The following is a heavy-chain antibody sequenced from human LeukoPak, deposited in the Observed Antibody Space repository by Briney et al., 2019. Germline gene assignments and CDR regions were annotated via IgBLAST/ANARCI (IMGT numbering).Heavy chain of an antibody. V-gene: IGHV4-38-2*02. CDR2: IYHSGST. D-gene: IGHD6-6*01. CDR1: GYSISSGYY. Sequence: SETLSLTCTVSGYSISSGYYWGWIRQPPGKGLEWIGSIYHSGSTYYNPSLKSRVTISVDTSKNQFSLKLSSVTAADTAVYYCARVPSSSSSSYYYYYMDVWGKGTTVTVSS. CDR3: ARVPSSSSSSYYYYYMDV. J-gene: IGHJ6*03.